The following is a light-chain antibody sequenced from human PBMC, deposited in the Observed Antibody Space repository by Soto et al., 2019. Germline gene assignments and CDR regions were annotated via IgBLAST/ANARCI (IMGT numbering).Light chain of an antibody. V-gene: IGLV2-23*01. CDR3: CSFAGSNSWV. CDR2: EAT. CDR1: SSDVGTYDL. Sequence: QSALTQPASVSGSPGQSITISCTGTSSDVGTYDLVSWYQHHPGAAPKLMIYEATRRPSGISNRFAGSKSGNTASLTISGLQAEDEADYYCCSFAGSNSWVFGGGTKLTVL. J-gene: IGLJ3*02.